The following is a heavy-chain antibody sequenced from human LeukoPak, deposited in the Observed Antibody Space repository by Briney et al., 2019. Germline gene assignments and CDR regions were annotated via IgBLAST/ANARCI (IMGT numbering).Heavy chain of an antibody. CDR1: GFTFSSYG. J-gene: IGHJ4*02. D-gene: IGHD1-20*01. CDR2: IWYDGSNK. Sequence: PGRSLRLSCAASGFTFSSYGMHWVRQAPGKGLEWVAVIWYDGSNKYYADSVKGRFTISRDNSKNTLYLQMNSLRAEDTAVYYCARDRGITGTGGGLDYWGQGTLVTVSS. CDR3: ARDRGITGTGGGLDY. V-gene: IGHV3-33*01.